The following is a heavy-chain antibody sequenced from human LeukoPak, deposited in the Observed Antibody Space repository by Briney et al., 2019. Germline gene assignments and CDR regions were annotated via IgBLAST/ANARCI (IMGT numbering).Heavy chain of an antibody. D-gene: IGHD3-3*01. CDR2: MNRSGST. Sequence: SETLSLTCAVYGGSFGDDFWTWIRQTPGKGLEWIGEMNRSGSTKYNPSLKSRATISVDTSKTQFSLKLSSVTAADTAVCYCARGVRDDLWTSQVYHDVFDIWGQGTMVSVSS. V-gene: IGHV4-34*01. CDR3: ARGVRDDLWTSQVYHDVFDI. J-gene: IGHJ3*02. CDR1: GGSFGDDF.